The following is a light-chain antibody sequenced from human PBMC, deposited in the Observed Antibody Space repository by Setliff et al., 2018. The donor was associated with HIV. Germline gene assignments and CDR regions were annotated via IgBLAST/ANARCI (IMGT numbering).Light chain of an antibody. CDR1: SSNIGSNT. CDR2: RNN. J-gene: IGLJ1*01. Sequence: QSALTQPPSASGTPGQRVTISCSGSSSNIGSNTVNWYQQLPGTAPKLLIYRNNQRPSGVPDRFSGSKSGTSASLAISGLQSEDEADYYCAAWDDSLNGSYVFGTGTKVTV. V-gene: IGLV1-44*01. CDR3: AAWDDSLNGSYV.